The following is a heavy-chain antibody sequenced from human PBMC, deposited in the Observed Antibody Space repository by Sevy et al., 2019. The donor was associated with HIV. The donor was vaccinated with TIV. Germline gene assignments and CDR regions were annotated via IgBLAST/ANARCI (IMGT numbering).Heavy chain of an antibody. CDR1: GFTFSRYW. V-gene: IGHV3-7*01. J-gene: IGHJ4*02. CDR3: ARAEQVTMRDVFGGLYFDS. D-gene: IGHD3-10*01. CDR2: IKQDESEK. Sequence: GGSLRLSCAASGFTFSRYWMTWVRQAPGKGLEWVANIKQDESEKYYVDSVKGRFTISRDNAKNSLYLQMNSLRADDTAVYYCARAEQVTMRDVFGGLYFDSWGQGTLVTVSS.